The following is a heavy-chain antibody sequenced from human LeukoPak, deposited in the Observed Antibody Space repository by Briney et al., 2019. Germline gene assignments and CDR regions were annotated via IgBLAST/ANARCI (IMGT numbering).Heavy chain of an antibody. Sequence: PGGSLRLSCAASGFTFTYYNMNWVRQAPGKGLEWVSAISGTAYNTYYADSVKGRFIISRDNSKNTVSLQMNSLRVEDTATYYCAKEGEYGGGNVWGKGTTVTVSS. CDR1: GFTFTYYN. CDR3: AKEGEYGGGNV. CDR2: ISGTAYNT. J-gene: IGHJ6*04. D-gene: IGHD3-10*01. V-gene: IGHV3-23*01.